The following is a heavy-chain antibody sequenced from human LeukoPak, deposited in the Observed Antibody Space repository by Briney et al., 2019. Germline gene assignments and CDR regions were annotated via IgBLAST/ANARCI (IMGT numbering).Heavy chain of an antibody. Sequence: GGSLRLSCAASGFTFSNYGMSWLRQAPGKGLEWVSAITGSGDDAYYADSVKGRFTISRDNSENTLYLRMKSLRAEDTAVYYCARGDGYNFFDYWGQGTLVTVSS. D-gene: IGHD5-24*01. CDR3: ARGDGYNFFDY. J-gene: IGHJ4*02. CDR1: GFTFSNYG. V-gene: IGHV3-23*01. CDR2: ITGSGDDA.